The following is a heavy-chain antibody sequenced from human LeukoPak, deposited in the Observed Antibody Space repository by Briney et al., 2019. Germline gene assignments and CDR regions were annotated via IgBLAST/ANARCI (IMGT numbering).Heavy chain of an antibody. CDR1: GFTFSGYS. J-gene: IGHJ4*02. D-gene: IGHD3-3*02. V-gene: IGHV3-48*04. CDR3: ATEGSIGR. CDR2: ISSGRSTI. Sequence: GGSLRLSCAASGFTFSGYSMTWVRQAPGKGLEWVSYISSGRSTIYYADSVKGRFTISRDNAKNTLYLQMNSLRGEDTAVYYCATEGSIGRWGQGTLVTVSS.